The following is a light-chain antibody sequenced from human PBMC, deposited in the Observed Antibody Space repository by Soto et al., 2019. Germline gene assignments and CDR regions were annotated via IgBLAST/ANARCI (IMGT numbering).Light chain of an antibody. J-gene: IGKJ2*01. Sequence: EIVMTQSPATLSVSPGERATLSCRVSQSVSSNLAWYQQRPGLAPRLLIYGAFARATGIPARFSGSGSGTDFALTISSLQSEDFAIYYCQQYDNWPPYTFGQGTKLEIK. CDR1: QSVSSN. V-gene: IGKV3-15*01. CDR2: GAF. CDR3: QQYDNWPPYT.